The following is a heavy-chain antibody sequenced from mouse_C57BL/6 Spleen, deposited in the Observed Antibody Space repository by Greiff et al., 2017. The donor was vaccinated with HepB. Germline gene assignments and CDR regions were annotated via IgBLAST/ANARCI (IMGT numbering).Heavy chain of an antibody. Sequence: EVQRVESGEGLVKPGGSLKLSCAASGFTFSSYAMSWVRQTPEKRLEWVAYMSSGGDYIYYADTVKGRFTISRDNARNTLYLQMSSLKSEDTAMYYCTRDRGNYFDYWGQGTTLTVSS. CDR3: TRDRGNYFDY. CDR1: GFTFSSYA. J-gene: IGHJ2*01. D-gene: IGHD2-14*01. CDR2: MSSGGDYI. V-gene: IGHV5-9-1*02.